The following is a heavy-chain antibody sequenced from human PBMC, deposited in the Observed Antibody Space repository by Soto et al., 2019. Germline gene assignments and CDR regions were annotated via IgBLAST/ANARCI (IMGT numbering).Heavy chain of an antibody. Sequence: GGSLRLSCAASGFTFSNAWMNWVRQVPGKGLEWLGRIKSKTDGGTTDYAAPVKGRITISREDSINTVYLQINSLKTEDTGVYYCATDTGYDLTYWGRGTLVTVSS. CDR3: ATDTGYDLTY. V-gene: IGHV3-15*01. CDR1: GFTFSNAW. CDR2: IKSKTDGGTT. J-gene: IGHJ4*02. D-gene: IGHD5-12*01.